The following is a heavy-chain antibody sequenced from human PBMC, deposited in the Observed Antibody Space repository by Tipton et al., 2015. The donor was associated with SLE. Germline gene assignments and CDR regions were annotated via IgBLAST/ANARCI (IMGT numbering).Heavy chain of an antibody. CDR3: ASYYSSGFMPSFHNWYFDL. J-gene: IGHJ2*01. CDR1: GYTFTSYG. V-gene: IGHV1-18*01. Sequence: QSGPEVKKPGASVKVSCKASGYTFTSYGISWVRQAPGQGLEWMGWISAYNGNTNYAQKLQGRVTMTTDTSTSTAYMELSSLRSEDTAVYYCASYYSSGFMPSFHNWYFDLWGRGTLVTVSS. D-gene: IGHD6-19*01. CDR2: ISAYNGNT.